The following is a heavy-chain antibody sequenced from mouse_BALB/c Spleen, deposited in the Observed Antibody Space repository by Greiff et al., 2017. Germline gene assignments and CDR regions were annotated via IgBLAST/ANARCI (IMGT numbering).Heavy chain of an antibody. V-gene: IGHV1-63*02. CDR3: ARWGITTVVANYYAMDY. D-gene: IGHD1-1*01. Sequence: VQLPQSGAELVRPGTSVKISCKASGYTFTNYWLGWVKQRPGHGLEWIGDIYPGGGYTNYNEKFKGKATLTADTSSSTAYMQLSSLTSEDSAVYFCARWGITTVVANYYAMDYWGQGTSVTVSS. J-gene: IGHJ4*01. CDR1: GYTFTNYW. CDR2: IYPGGGYT.